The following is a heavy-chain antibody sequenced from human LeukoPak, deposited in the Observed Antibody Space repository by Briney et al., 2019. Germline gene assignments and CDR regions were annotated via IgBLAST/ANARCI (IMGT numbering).Heavy chain of an antibody. CDR3: ARDKGGSGYDHLDS. V-gene: IGHV4-39*02. CDR1: GGSISSSTFF. Sequence: SETLSLTCTVSGGSISSSTFFWGWIRQPPGKGLEWIGSIHYTGSTYFNPSLKSRITISVDTSKNQFSLKLSSVTPEDTAVYYCARDKGGSGYDHLDSWGQGTLVTVSS. J-gene: IGHJ4*02. CDR2: IHYTGST. D-gene: IGHD5-12*01.